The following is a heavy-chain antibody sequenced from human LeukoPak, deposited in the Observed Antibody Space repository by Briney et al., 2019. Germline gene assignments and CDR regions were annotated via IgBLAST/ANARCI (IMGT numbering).Heavy chain of an antibody. D-gene: IGHD3-3*01. J-gene: IGHJ4*02. Sequence: GGSLRLSCAASGFTFSSYRMNWVRQAPGKGLEWLSYISTSSTTIYYADSVKGRFTISRDNAKNSLYLEMNGLRAEDTAVYYCARYDGYDLRYWGQGTLVTVSS. CDR1: GFTFSSYR. CDR3: ARYDGYDLRY. V-gene: IGHV3-48*04. CDR2: ISTSSTTI.